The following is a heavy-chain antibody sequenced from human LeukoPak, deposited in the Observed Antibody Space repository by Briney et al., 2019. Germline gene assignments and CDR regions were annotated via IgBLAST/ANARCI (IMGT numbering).Heavy chain of an antibody. Sequence: PGGSLRLSCAASGFTFSSYAMHWVRQAPGKGLEWVAVISYDGSNKYYADSVKGRFTISRDNSKNTLYLQMNSLRAEDTAVYYCAKDLKAALFDYWGQGTLVTVSS. J-gene: IGHJ4*02. D-gene: IGHD2-15*01. V-gene: IGHV3-30-3*01. CDR1: GFTFSSYA. CDR2: ISYDGSNK. CDR3: AKDLKAALFDY.